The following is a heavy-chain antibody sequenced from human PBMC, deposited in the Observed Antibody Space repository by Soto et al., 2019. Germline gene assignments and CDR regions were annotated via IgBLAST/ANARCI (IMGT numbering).Heavy chain of an antibody. D-gene: IGHD3-22*01. Sequence: QVQLVESGGGVFQPGRSLRLSCEASGFTFITYGMHWVRQAPGKGLEWVAVIWYDGSNKYYADSVKGRFTISRDNSKNTLYLQMNSLRAEDTAVYYCARDLGYYDSSGHWGQGTLVTVSS. CDR3: ARDLGYYDSSGH. V-gene: IGHV3-33*01. J-gene: IGHJ4*02. CDR2: IWYDGSNK. CDR1: GFTFITYG.